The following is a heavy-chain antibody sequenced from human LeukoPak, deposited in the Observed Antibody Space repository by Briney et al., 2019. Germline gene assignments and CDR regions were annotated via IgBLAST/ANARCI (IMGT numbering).Heavy chain of an antibody. D-gene: IGHD5-12*01. V-gene: IGHV3-30*02. CDR2: IRYDGSNK. CDR1: GFTFRSYG. J-gene: IGHJ4*02. CDR3: AKDANSGYDYVGVLDY. Sequence: PGGSLRLSCAASGFTFRSYGMHLVRQAPGKGVEGGAFIRYDGSNKYYAASVNGRFTISRDNSKNPLYLLMNSLRAEDTAVYYCAKDANSGYDYVGVLDYWGQGTLVTVSS.